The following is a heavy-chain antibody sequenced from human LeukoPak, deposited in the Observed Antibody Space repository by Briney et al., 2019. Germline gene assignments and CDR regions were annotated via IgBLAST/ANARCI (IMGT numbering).Heavy chain of an antibody. CDR2: IKQDGSEK. J-gene: IGHJ5*02. D-gene: IGHD6-19*01. CDR3: ARAREEAGFDP. Sequence: PGGSLRLSCAASGFTFSSYAMSWVRQAPGKGLEWVANIKQDGSEKYYVDSVKGRFTISRDNAKNSLYLQMNSLRAEDTAVYYCARAREEAGFDPWGQGTLVTVSS. V-gene: IGHV3-7*01. CDR1: GFTFSSYA.